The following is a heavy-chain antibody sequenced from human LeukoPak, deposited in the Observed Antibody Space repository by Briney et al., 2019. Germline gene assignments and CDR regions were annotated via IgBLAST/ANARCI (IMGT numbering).Heavy chain of an antibody. J-gene: IGHJ3*02. D-gene: IGHD3-22*01. Sequence: GESLQISCQGSGYSFTNNWIGWVRQMPGKGLEWMGITYPGDSNTRYSPSFQGQVTISADKSISSAYLQWSSLKASDTAMYYCAGYDSSGYHDAFDIWGQGTMVTVSS. CDR2: TYPGDSNT. CDR1: GYSFTNNW. CDR3: AGYDSSGYHDAFDI. V-gene: IGHV5-51*01.